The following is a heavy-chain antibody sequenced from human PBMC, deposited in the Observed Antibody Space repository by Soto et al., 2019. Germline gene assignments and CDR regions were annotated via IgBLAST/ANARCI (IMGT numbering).Heavy chain of an antibody. Sequence: SQTLSVTCAVAVYYISGGYCWGCIRQPPGKGLEWIGNIHHSGTTYYNPSLKSRVTISIDRSKNQFSLKLSSVTAADTAVYYCARAGGTMVRGVIIMNYYGMDVWGQGTTVTVSS. CDR2: IHHSGTT. V-gene: IGHV4-38-2*01. CDR3: ARAGGTMVRGVIIMNYYGMDV. J-gene: IGHJ6*02. CDR1: VYYISGGYC. D-gene: IGHD3-10*01.